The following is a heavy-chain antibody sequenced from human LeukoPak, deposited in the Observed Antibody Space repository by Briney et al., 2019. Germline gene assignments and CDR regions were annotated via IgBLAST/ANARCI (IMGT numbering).Heavy chain of an antibody. CDR2: IYYSGST. J-gene: IGHJ6*02. V-gene: IGHV4-61*05. CDR3: ARGSGWYSYYYGMDV. Sequence: PSETLSLTCTVSGGSISSSSYYWSWIRQPPGKGLEWIGYIYYSGSTNYNPSLKSRVTISVDTSKNQFSLKLSSVTAADTAVYYCARGSGWYSYYYGMDVWGQGTTVTVSS. CDR1: GGSISSSSYY. D-gene: IGHD6-19*01.